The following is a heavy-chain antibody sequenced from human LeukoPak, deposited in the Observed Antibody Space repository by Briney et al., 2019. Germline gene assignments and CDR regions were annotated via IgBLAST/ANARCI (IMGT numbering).Heavy chain of an antibody. CDR1: GSSINGSSYY. CDR3: AKTVWSRLAAGLDS. V-gene: IGHV4-39*01. CDR2: IYYRGST. D-gene: IGHD2-21*02. J-gene: IGHJ4*02. Sequence: SETLSLTCSVPGSSINGSSYYWGWPRQPPGRKLEWMGNIYYRGSTYYNPSLKGLVIMFIDTSKNQFSLKVTAVTATDTAVYYCAKTVWSRLAAGLDSWGQGTLVTVSS.